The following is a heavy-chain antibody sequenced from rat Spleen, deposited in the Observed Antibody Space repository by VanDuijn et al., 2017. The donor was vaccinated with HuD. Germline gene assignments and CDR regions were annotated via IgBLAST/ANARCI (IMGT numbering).Heavy chain of an antibody. CDR2: ISTSGVST. V-gene: IGHV5-27*01. J-gene: IGHJ2*01. CDR1: GFTFSDYG. CDR3: TSVYN. Sequence: EVELVESGGGLVQPGRSMKLSCAASGFTFSDYGMAWVRQAPTKGLEWVATISTSGVSTYYRDSVKGRFTIFRDNAKSTLYLQMDSLKSEDTATYYCTSVYNWGQGVMVTVSS. D-gene: IGHD1-5*01.